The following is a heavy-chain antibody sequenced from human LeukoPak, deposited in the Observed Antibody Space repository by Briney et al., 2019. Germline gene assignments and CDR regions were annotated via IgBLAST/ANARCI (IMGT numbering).Heavy chain of an antibody. CDR2: IYSGGST. CDR3: AREVSMVRGVFDY. Sequence: GGSLRLSCAASGFIVSSNYMSWVRQAPGKGLEWVSVIYSGGSTYYADSVKGRFTISRGNSKNTLYLQMNSLRAEDTAVYYCAREVSMVRGVFDYWGQGTLVTVSS. V-gene: IGHV3-53*01. J-gene: IGHJ4*02. D-gene: IGHD3-10*01. CDR1: GFIVSSNY.